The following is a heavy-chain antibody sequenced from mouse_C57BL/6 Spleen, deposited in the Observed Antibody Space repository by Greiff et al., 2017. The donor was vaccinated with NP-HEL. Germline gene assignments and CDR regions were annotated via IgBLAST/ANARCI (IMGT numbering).Heavy chain of an antibody. CDR3: ARGGGDWYFDV. CDR2: ILPGSGST. CDR1: GYTFTGYW. J-gene: IGHJ1*03. V-gene: IGHV1-9*01. Sequence: QVQLQQSGAELMKPGASVKLSCKATGYTFTGYWIEWVKQRPGHGLEWIGEILPGSGSTNYTEKFKGKATFTADTSANTAYMQLSSLTTEDSAIYYCARGGGDWYFDVWGTGTTVTVSS.